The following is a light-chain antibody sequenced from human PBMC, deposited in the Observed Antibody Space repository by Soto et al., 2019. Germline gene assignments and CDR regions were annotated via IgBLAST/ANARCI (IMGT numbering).Light chain of an antibody. CDR3: QQRSNWPPVIT. Sequence: EIVLTQSPATLSLSPGERATLSCRASQTFSSHLAWYQQQPGPATRLLIYDASKRATGIPARFSGRGSGTDFTLTISSLEPEDFAVYYCQQRSNWPPVITFGQGTRLE. CDR2: DAS. J-gene: IGKJ5*01. CDR1: QTFSSH. V-gene: IGKV3-11*01.